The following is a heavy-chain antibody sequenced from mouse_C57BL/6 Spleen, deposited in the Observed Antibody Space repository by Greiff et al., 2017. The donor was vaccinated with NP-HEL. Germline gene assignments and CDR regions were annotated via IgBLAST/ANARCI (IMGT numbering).Heavy chain of an antibody. V-gene: IGHV1-64*01. CDR3: ARSSYYGSSYGAMDY. CDR1: GYTFTSYW. Sequence: VQLQQSGAELVKPGASVKLSCKASGYTFTSYWMHWVKQRPGQGLEWIGMIHPNSGSTNYNEKFKSKATLTVDKSSSTAYMQLSSLTSEDSAVYYCARSSYYGSSYGAMDYWGQGTSVTVSS. D-gene: IGHD1-1*01. J-gene: IGHJ4*01. CDR2: IHPNSGST.